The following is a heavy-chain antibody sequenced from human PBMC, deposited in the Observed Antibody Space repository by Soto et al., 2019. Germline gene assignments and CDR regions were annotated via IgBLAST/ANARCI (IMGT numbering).Heavy chain of an antibody. Sequence: GGSLRLSCAASGFNFSSYAMSWVRQAPGKGLEWVSAISGSGGSTYYADSVKGRFTISRDNSKNALYLQMNSLRAEDTAVYYCAKGIAVVHTWYFDYWGQGTLVTVSS. CDR3: AKGIAVVHTWYFDY. V-gene: IGHV3-23*01. CDR2: ISGSGGST. D-gene: IGHD3-22*01. CDR1: GFNFSSYA. J-gene: IGHJ4*02.